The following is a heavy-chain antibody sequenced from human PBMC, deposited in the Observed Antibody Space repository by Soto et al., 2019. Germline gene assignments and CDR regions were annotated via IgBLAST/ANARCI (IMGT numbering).Heavy chain of an antibody. CDR2: IIPILGIA. Sequence: QVQLVQSGAEVKKPGSSVKVSCKASGGTFSSYTISWVRQAPGQGLEWMGWIIPILGIANYAQKFQGRVTITADKSTSTACLELSSLRSEDTAVYYCARGRGGRGDYWGQGTLVTVSS. CDR1: GGTFSSYT. CDR3: ARGRGGRGDY. J-gene: IGHJ4*02. V-gene: IGHV1-69*02. D-gene: IGHD2-15*01.